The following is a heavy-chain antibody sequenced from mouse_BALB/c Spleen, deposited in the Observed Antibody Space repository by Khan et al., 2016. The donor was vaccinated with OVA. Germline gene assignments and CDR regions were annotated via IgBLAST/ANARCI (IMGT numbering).Heavy chain of an antibody. CDR3: ARAGYRGFAY. CDR1: GYTFTDFL. D-gene: IGHD3-2*02. CDR2: IYPGSGYT. J-gene: IGHJ3*01. V-gene: IGHV1-77*01. Sequence: QVQLQQSGPDLVKPGASVKMSCKASGYTFTDFLISWVKQRPGQGLEWIGEIYPGSGYTYYNEKFRGKAILTSDKSSNTAYMQLNSLTSEDSAVYFCARAGYRGFAYWGQGTLVTVSA.